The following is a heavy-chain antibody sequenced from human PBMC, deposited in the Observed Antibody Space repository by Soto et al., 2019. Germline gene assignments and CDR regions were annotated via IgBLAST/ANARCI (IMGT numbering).Heavy chain of an antibody. CDR3: ARSKGTYYYDSNYGMDV. D-gene: IGHD3-22*01. V-gene: IGHV1-46*01. Sequence: QVQLVQSGAEVKKPGASVKVSCKASGYTFTSYYMHWVRQAPGQGLEWMGIINPSGGSTSYAQKFQGRVTMTRDTSTSTVYMELSSLRSEDTAVYYCARSKGTYYYDSNYGMDVWGQGTTVTVSS. CDR2: INPSGGST. J-gene: IGHJ6*02. CDR1: GYTFTSYY.